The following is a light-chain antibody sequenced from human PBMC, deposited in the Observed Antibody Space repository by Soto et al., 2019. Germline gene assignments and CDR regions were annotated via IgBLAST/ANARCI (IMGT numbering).Light chain of an antibody. V-gene: IGLV1-44*01. Sequence: VLTQPPSASGTPGQRVTISCSGISSNVGGNPVNWYQHVPTTAPKLLIYTNTQRPSGVPGRFSGSKSGTSASLAISGLQSEDEADYYCASWDDSLNGPVFGTGTKVTVL. J-gene: IGLJ1*01. CDR1: SSNVGGNP. CDR3: ASWDDSLNGPV. CDR2: TNT.